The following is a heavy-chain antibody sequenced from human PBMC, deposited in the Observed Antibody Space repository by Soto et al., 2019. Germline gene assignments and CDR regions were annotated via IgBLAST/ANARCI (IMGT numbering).Heavy chain of an antibody. J-gene: IGHJ5*02. CDR3: ARDRGSLYCSSTSCPQFDP. Sequence: ASVKVSCKASGYTFTGYYMHWVRQAPGQGLEWMGWINPNSGGTNYAQKFQGWVTMTRDTSISTAYMELSRLRSDDTAVCYCARDRGSLYCSSTSCPQFDPWGQGTLVTVSS. V-gene: IGHV1-2*04. CDR1: GYTFTGYY. D-gene: IGHD2-2*01. CDR2: INPNSGGT.